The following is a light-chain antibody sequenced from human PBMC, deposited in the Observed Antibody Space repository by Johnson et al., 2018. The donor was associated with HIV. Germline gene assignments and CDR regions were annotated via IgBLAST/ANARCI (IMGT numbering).Light chain of an antibody. CDR2: DND. Sequence: QSVLTQPPSVSAAPGQKVTISCSGNSSNIGNNYVSWYQQLPGTGPKLLIYDNDTRPSGIPDRFSGSKSGTSATLGITGLHTGDDTASYCGAWASSLRSGLYVFGSGPEVTVL. J-gene: IGLJ1*01. CDR1: SSNIGNNY. V-gene: IGLV1-51*01. CDR3: GAWASSLRSGLYV.